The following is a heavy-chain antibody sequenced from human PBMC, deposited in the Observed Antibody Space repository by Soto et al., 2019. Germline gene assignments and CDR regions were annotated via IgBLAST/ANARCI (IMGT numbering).Heavy chain of an antibody. CDR1: GYTFTSYG. V-gene: IGHV1-18*01. Sequence: ASVKVSCKASGYTFTSYGISWVRQAPGQGLEWMGWISAYNGNTNYAQKLQGRVTMTTDTSTSTAYMELRSLRSDDTAVYYWARDSPLGYCSSTSCYLHYGMDVWGQGTTVTVSS. D-gene: IGHD2-2*01. J-gene: IGHJ6*02. CDR3: ARDSPLGYCSSTSCYLHYGMDV. CDR2: ISAYNGNT.